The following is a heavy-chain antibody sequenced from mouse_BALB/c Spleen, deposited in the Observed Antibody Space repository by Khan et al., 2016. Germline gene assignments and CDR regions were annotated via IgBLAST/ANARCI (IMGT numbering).Heavy chain of an antibody. J-gene: IGHJ4*01. D-gene: IGHD2-3*01. V-gene: IGHV7-3*02. CDR2: IRNKANGYTT. CDR3: ARDDGYDAMDY. Sequence: EVELVESGGGLVQPGGSLRLSCATSGFTFTDYYMSWVRQSPGKALEWLGFIRNKANGYTTEYSASVKGRFTISRDNSQSILYLQMNTLRAEDSATYYWARDDGYDAMDYWGQGTSVTVSS. CDR1: GFTFTDYY.